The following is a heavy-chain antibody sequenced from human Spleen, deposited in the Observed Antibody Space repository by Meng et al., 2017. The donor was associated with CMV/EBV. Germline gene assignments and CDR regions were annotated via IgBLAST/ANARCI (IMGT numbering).Heavy chain of an antibody. V-gene: IGHV4-34*01. CDR2: INHSGST. Sequence: GSLRLSCAVYGGSFSGYYWSWIRQPPGKGLEWIGEINHSGSTNYNPSLKNRVTISVDTSKNQFSLKLSSVTAADTAVYYCARGSRKGAARPRYYYGMDVWGQGTTVTVSS. J-gene: IGHJ6*02. CDR1: GGSFSGYY. D-gene: IGHD6-6*01. CDR3: ARGSRKGAARPRYYYGMDV.